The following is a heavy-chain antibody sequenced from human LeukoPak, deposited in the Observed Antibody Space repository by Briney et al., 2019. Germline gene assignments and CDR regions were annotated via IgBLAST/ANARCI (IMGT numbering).Heavy chain of an antibody. D-gene: IGHD2-15*01. CDR3: ARSAGGPHAFDI. V-gene: IGHV3-30-3*01. Sequence: PGGSLRLSCATSGFTFSSHAMHWVRQAPGKGLEWVAVISYDGSNKYYADSVKGRFTISRDNSKNTLYLQMNSLRAEDTAVYYCARSAGGPHAFDIWGQGTMVTVSS. CDR2: ISYDGSNK. CDR1: GFTFSSHA. J-gene: IGHJ3*02.